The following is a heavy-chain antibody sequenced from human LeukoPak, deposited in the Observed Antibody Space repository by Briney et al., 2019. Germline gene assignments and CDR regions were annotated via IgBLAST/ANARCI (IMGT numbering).Heavy chain of an antibody. CDR1: GFIFSSYW. CDR2: IKQDGSEK. J-gene: IGHJ4*02. CDR3: ASVPPSIAVAGTDDY. V-gene: IGHV3-7*01. D-gene: IGHD6-19*01. Sequence: PGGSLRLSCAASGFIFSSYWMNWVRQAPGKGLEWVANIKQDGSEKYYVDSVKGRFTISRDNAKNSLYLQMNSLRAEDTAVYYCASVPPSIAVAGTDDYWGQGTLVTVSS.